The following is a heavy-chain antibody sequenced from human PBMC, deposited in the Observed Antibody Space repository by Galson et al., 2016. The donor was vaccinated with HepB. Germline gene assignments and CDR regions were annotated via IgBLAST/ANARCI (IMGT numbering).Heavy chain of an antibody. J-gene: IGHJ4*02. CDR3: AKVPYYYGSVSYYFDY. V-gene: IGHV3-30*18. CDR1: GFTFSSYG. CDR2: ISYDGNNE. D-gene: IGHD3-10*01. Sequence: SLRLSCAASGFTFSSYGMHWVRQAPGKGLEWVAVISYDGNNEYYADSVKGRFTISRDKSKNTLYLQMNSLRAEDTAVYHCAKVPYYYGSVSYYFDYWGQGTLVTVSS.